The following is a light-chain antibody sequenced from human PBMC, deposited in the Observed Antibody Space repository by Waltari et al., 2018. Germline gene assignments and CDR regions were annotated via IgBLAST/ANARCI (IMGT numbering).Light chain of an antibody. CDR2: KNK. J-gene: IGLJ3*02. V-gene: IGLV1-47*01. Sequence: QSVLTQPPSASGTPGQKVTISCNGSSSNIGSNYVYWYQQLPGTAPNLLIFKNKQRPSGVPDRFSDSKSGTSASLAINGLRSEDEADYYCAACDDSLSGLVLGGGTKVTVL. CDR3: AACDDSLSGLV. CDR1: SSNIGSNY.